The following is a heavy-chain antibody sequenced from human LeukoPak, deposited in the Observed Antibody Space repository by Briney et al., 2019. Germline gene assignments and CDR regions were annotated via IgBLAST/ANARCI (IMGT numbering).Heavy chain of an antibody. D-gene: IGHD6-13*01. CDR2: VNVGNGNT. V-gene: IGHV1-3*01. Sequence: ASVKVSCKASGYTFTSYAMHWVRHAPGQRLEWVGGVNVGNGNTKYSQKFQGRVTITRDTSASTAYMELSSLRSEDTAVYYCARVRMGIAAAGTFYYYGMDVWGQGTTVTVSS. J-gene: IGHJ6*02. CDR1: GYTFTSYA. CDR3: ARVRMGIAAAGTFYYYGMDV.